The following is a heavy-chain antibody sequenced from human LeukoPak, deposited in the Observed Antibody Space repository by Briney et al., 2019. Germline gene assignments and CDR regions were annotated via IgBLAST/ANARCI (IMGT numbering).Heavy chain of an antibody. J-gene: IGHJ4*02. CDR3: AKRGTYYDYIWGSYRFDY. Sequence: GGSLRLPCAASGFTFSSYAMSWVHQAPGKGLEWVSAISGSGGSTYYADSVKGRFTISRDNSKNTLYLQMNSLRAEDTAVYYCAKRGTYYDYIWGSYRFDYWGQGTLVTVSS. D-gene: IGHD3-16*02. V-gene: IGHV3-23*01. CDR1: GFTFSSYA. CDR2: ISGSGGST.